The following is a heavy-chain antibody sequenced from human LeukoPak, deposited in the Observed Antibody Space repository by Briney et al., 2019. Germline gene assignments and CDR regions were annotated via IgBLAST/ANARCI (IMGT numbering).Heavy chain of an antibody. CDR1: GGSFSGYY. Sequence: SETLSLTCAVYGGSFSGYYWSWIRQPPGKGLEWIGEINHSGSTNYNPSLKSRVTISVDTSKNQFSLKLSSVTAADTAVYYCARAAKSGASSRFDYWGQGTLVTVSS. CDR2: INHSGST. D-gene: IGHD1-26*01. J-gene: IGHJ4*02. V-gene: IGHV4-34*01. CDR3: ARAAKSGASSRFDY.